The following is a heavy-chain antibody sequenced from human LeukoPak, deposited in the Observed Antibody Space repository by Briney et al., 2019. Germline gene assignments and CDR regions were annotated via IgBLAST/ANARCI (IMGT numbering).Heavy chain of an antibody. D-gene: IGHD1-26*01. CDR3: AREVLVGAMDH. CDR1: GVTVSSNY. Sequence: PGGSLRLSCAASGVTVSSNYMSWVRRAPGKGREWISVSCSGGGTYHADSVKGRFTISRDNSKNTLYLQMNSLRAEDTAVYYCAREVLVGAMDHWGQGTQVTVSS. V-gene: IGHV3-53*01. J-gene: IGHJ4*02. CDR2: SCSGGGT.